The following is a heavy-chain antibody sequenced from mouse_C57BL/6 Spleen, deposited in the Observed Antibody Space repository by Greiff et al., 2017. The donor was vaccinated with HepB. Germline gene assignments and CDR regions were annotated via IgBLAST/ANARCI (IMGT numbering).Heavy chain of an antibody. D-gene: IGHD2-3*01. CDR2: IYPRSGNT. J-gene: IGHJ3*01. V-gene: IGHV1-81*01. Sequence: VQLQESGAELARPGASVKLSCKASGYTFTSYGISWVKQRTGQGLEWIGEIYPRSGNTYYNEKFKGKSTLTADKSSSTAYMELRSLTSEDSAVYFCARWGDGYRFAYWGQGTLVTVSA. CDR3: ARWGDGYRFAY. CDR1: GYTFTSYG.